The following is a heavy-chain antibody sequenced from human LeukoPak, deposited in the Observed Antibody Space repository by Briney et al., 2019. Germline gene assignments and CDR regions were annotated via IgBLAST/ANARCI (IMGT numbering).Heavy chain of an antibody. CDR2: VSGGSSYI. D-gene: IGHD6-13*01. V-gene: IGHV3-21*01. Sequence: PGGSLRLSCAAPGFTFSSYSMNWVRQAPGKGLEWVSSVSGGSSYIFYADSVKGRFTISRDNAKNSLYLHMNSLRAEDTAVYYCARASDNTAALFDWGQGTVVTVTS. J-gene: IGHJ4*02. CDR3: ARASDNTAALFD. CDR1: GFTFSSYS.